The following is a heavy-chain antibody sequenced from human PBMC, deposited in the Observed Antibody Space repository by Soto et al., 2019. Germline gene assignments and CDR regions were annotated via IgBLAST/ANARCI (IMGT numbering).Heavy chain of an antibody. CDR1: GDSVSSNSAA. V-gene: IGHV6-1*01. Sequence: PSQTLSLTCAISGDSVSSNSAAWNWIRQSPSRGPEWLGRTYYRSKWYNDYAVSVKSRITINPDTSKNQFSLQLNSVTPEDTAVYYCARLDCSSTSCYINWFDPWGQGTLVTVSS. D-gene: IGHD2-2*02. CDR3: ARLDCSSTSCYINWFDP. J-gene: IGHJ5*02. CDR2: TYYRSKWYN.